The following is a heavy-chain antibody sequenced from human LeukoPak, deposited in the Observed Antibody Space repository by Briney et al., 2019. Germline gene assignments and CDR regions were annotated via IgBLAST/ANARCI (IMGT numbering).Heavy chain of an antibody. CDR1: GFTFGSYG. CDR2: IWYDGSNK. D-gene: IGHD3-10*02. J-gene: IGHJ4*02. V-gene: IGHV3-33*03. CDR3: AKVHFVRGFDF. Sequence: GRSLRLSCAASGFTFGSYGMHWVRQAPGKGLEWVAVIWYDGSNKYYADSVKGRFTISRDNAKNSLYLQMNSLRAEDTALYYCAKVHFVRGFDFWGQGTLVTVSS.